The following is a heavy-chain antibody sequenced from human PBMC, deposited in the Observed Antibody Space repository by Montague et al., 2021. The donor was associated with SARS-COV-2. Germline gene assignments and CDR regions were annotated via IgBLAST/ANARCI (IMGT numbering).Heavy chain of an antibody. CDR3: ARTFSGSYLGYFDY. CDR1: GFTFSSYA. J-gene: IGHJ4*02. V-gene: IGHV3-30*04. Sequence: LRLSCAASGFTFSSYAMHGVRQAPGKGLEWVAVISYDGSNKYYADSVKGRFTISRDNSKNTLYLQMNSLRAEDTAVYYCARTFSGSYLGYFDYWGQGTLVTVSS. CDR2: ISYDGSNK. D-gene: IGHD1-26*01.